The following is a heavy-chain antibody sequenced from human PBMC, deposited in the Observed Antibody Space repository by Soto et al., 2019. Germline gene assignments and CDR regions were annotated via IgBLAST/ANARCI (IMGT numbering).Heavy chain of an antibody. J-gene: IGHJ6*02. D-gene: IGHD5-12*01. CDR3: AAEGKKFGGYDPYYCYYGMDV. CDR1: GCTFTSSA. Sequence: SVKVSCKASGCTFTSSAVQWVPTARVRRLEWIVWHVVGSGNTNYAQKFQERVTITRDMYKSTAYMELSSLRSEDTAVYYCAAEGKKFGGYDPYYCYYGMDVRG. V-gene: IGHV1-58*01. CDR2: HVVGSGNT.